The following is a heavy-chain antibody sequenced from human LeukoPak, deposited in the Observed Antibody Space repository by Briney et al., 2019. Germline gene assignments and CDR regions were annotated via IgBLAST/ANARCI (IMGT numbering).Heavy chain of an antibody. D-gene: IGHD5-18*01. CDR2: IYYSGNA. CDR3: AGGSGYRGFYGMDV. J-gene: IGHJ6*02. V-gene: IGHV4-31*03. CDR1: GGSISRGGYY. Sequence: PSETLSLTCTVSGGSISRGGYYWSWIRQHPGKGLEWIGYIYYSGNAYYNPSLKSRVTISVDTSENQFSLKLRSVTTADTAVYYCAGGSGYRGFYGMDVWGQGTTVTVPS.